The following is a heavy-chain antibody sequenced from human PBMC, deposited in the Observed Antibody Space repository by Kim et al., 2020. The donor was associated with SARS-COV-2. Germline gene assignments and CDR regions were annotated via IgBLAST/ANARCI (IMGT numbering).Heavy chain of an antibody. J-gene: IGHJ4*02. Sequence: GGSLRLSCAASGFTFSNYGMHWVRQAPGKGLEWVAVVSGDRTKKYYAGSVKGRFTISRDNSKNTLYLEMNSLRAEDTALYYCARGPAGNFEYWGQGALVTVSS. D-gene: IGHD3-10*01. CDR3: ARGPAGNFEY. CDR2: VSGDRTKK. CDR1: GFTFSNYG. V-gene: IGHV3-33*05.